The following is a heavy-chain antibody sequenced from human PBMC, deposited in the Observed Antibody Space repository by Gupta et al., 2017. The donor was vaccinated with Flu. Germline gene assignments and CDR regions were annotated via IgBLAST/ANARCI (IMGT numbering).Heavy chain of an antibody. CDR3: AHRGGYYESSGYPARQFDY. V-gene: IGHV2-5*02. CDR1: GFSLSTSGVG. D-gene: IGHD3-22*01. J-gene: IGHJ4*02. Sequence: QITLKESGPTLVKPTQTLTLTCTFSGFSLSTSGVGVDWIRQSPGKALEWLALIYWDDDKRYSPSLKNRLTITKDTSKNHVVLTMTNMDPVDTATYYCAHRGGYYESSGYPARQFDYWGQGTLVTVSS. CDR2: IYWDDDK.